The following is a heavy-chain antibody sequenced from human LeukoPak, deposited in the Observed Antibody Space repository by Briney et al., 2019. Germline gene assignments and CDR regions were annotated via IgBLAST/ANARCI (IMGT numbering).Heavy chain of an antibody. D-gene: IGHD5-24*01. V-gene: IGHV3-23*01. CDR3: AKGGWLEY. J-gene: IGHJ4*02. Sequence: GGSLRLSCAASGFTFSSSAMSWVRQAPGKGLEWVSRISANDGSTYYADSVKGRFTISRDSSKTTLYLQMNSPRLEDTAVYYCAKGGWLEYWGQGTLVTVSS. CDR2: ISANDGST. CDR1: GFTFSSSA.